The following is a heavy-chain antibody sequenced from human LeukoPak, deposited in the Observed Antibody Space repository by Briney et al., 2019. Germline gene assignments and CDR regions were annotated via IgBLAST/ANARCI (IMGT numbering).Heavy chain of an antibody. CDR2: IKVDGSEK. V-gene: IGHV3-7*01. D-gene: IGHD3-3*01. CDR3: VRDATRSGDLDH. CDR1: GFTFSDYW. J-gene: IGHJ5*02. Sequence: PGGSLRLSCAASGFTFSDYWMMWVRQAPGKGLEWVAQIKVDGSEKYYVDSVRGRFTISRDNAKNSLDLQMNTLRVEDTAVYYCVRDATRSGDLDHWGQGTLVTVSS.